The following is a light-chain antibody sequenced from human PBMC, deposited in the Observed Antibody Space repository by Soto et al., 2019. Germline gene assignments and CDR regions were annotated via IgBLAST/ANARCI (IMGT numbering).Light chain of an antibody. V-gene: IGKV1-33*01. CDR2: DAS. CDR3: HQYDNVPIT. CDR1: QAISNN. J-gene: IGKJ5*01. Sequence: DIQMTQSPSCLSASLGDRVTITWQASQAISNNLNWYQQKQGKAPKLLIYDASNLETAVPSRFSGIGSGTDFTFTISILQPEDFATYYCHQYDNVPITFGQGTRLEIK.